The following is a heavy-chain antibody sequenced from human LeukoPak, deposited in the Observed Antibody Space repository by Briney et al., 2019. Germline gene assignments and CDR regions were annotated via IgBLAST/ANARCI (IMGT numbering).Heavy chain of an antibody. CDR1: GFTFSSYA. CDR2: ISSNGGTT. J-gene: IGHJ4*02. V-gene: IGHV3-64*01. D-gene: IGHD3-10*01. CDR3: ARVRTEFSSNNPLVY. Sequence: PGGSLRLSCAASGFTFSSYAMHWVRQAPGKGLEYVSAISSNGGTTYYAKSVTGRFTISRDNSKNSLYLQMGSLRVEDMAVYYCARVRTEFSSNNPLVYWGQGTLVTVSS.